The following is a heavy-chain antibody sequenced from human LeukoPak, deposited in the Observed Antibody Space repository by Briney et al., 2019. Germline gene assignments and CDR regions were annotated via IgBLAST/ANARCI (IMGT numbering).Heavy chain of an antibody. CDR1: GGSFSGYY. CDR3: ARRIAARPRWFDP. V-gene: IGHV4-34*01. CDR2: INHSGST. D-gene: IGHD6-6*01. J-gene: IGHJ5*02. Sequence: PSETLSLTCAVYGGSFSGYYWSWIRQPPGKGLEWIGEINHSGSTNYNPSLKSRVTISVDTSKNQFSLKLSSVTAADTAVYYCARRIAARPRWFDPWGQGTLVTVS.